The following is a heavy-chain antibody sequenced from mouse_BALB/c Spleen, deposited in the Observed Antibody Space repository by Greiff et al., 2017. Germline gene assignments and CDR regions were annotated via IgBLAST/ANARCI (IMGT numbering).Heavy chain of an antibody. CDR2: IRNKANGYTT. Sequence: EVQVVESGGGLVQPGGSLRLSCATSGFTFTDYYMSWVRQPPGKALEWLGFIRNKANGYTTEYSASVKGRFTISRDNSQSILYLQMNTLRAEDSATYYCARDGYDVEDAMDYWGQGTSVTVSS. CDR1: GFTFTDYY. J-gene: IGHJ4*01. D-gene: IGHD2-2*01. CDR3: ARDGYDVEDAMDY. V-gene: IGHV7-3*02.